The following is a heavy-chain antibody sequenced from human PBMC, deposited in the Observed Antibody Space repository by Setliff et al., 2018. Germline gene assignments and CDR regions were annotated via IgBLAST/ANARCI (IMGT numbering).Heavy chain of an antibody. CDR2: SNHGGST. J-gene: IGHJ4*02. V-gene: IGHV4-34*01. CDR1: GESLSNNY. CDR3: AGTPARGTTWLSPFDY. D-gene: IGHD5-12*01. Sequence: SETLSLTCSVYGESLSNNYWSWIRQTPGKGLEWIGESNHGGSTSYHPSLKSRLTMSVDTSKNQFSLKMTSVTAADTAMYFCAGTPARGTTWLSPFDYWGQGTLVTVSS.